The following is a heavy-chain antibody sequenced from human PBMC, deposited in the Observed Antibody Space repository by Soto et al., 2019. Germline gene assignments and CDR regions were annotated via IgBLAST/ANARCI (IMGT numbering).Heavy chain of an antibody. J-gene: IGHJ6*02. V-gene: IGHV1-69*01. Sequence: QVQLVQSGAEVKKPGSSVKVSCKASGGTFSSYAISWVRQAPGQGLEWMGGIIPIFGTANYAQKFQGRVTITADESTSTADMELRSLRSEDTAVYYYARVNGSSWYGYYYYGMDVWGQGTTVTVSS. CDR1: GGTFSSYA. D-gene: IGHD6-13*01. CDR3: ARVNGSSWYGYYYYGMDV. CDR2: IIPIFGTA.